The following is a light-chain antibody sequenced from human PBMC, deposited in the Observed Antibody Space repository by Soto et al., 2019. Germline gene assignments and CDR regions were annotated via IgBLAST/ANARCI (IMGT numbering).Light chain of an antibody. CDR1: SSDVGGYNY. CDR2: DVS. V-gene: IGLV2-14*01. J-gene: IGLJ2*01. Sequence: QSVLTQPASVSGSPGQSITISCTGTSSDVGGYNYVSWYQQHPGKAPKLMIYDVSNRPSGVSNRFSGSKSGNTASLTISGLQAEDEADYYCISYTSSSTLAVFGGGTKLTVL. CDR3: ISYTSSSTLAV.